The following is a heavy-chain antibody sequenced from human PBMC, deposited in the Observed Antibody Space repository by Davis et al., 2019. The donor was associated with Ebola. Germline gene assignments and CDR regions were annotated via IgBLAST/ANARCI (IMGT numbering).Heavy chain of an antibody. CDR2: ITSDGST. D-gene: IGHD3-10*01. CDR3: ARWYYNGYSDY. V-gene: IGHV3-74*01. CDR1: GFSFSSYW. J-gene: IGHJ4*02. Sequence: GESLKISCAASGFSFSSYWMYWVRQAPGKGLVWVSRITSDGSTSYADSVKGRFTISRDNAKNSLYLQMNSLRAEDTALYYCARWYYNGYSDYWGQGTMVTVSS.